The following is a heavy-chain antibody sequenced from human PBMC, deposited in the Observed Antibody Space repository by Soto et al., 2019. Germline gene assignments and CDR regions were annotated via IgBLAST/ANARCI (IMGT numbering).Heavy chain of an antibody. CDR3: TRDQDRYSSGWYVGYYYYGMDV. D-gene: IGHD6-19*01. Sequence: GGSLRLSCTASGFTFGDYAMSWFRQAPGKGLEWVGFIRSKAYGGTTEYAASVKGRFTISRDDSKSIAHLQMNSLKTEDTAVYYCTRDQDRYSSGWYVGYYYYGMDVWGQGTTVTVSS. V-gene: IGHV3-49*03. CDR1: GFTFGDYA. CDR2: IRSKAYGGTT. J-gene: IGHJ6*02.